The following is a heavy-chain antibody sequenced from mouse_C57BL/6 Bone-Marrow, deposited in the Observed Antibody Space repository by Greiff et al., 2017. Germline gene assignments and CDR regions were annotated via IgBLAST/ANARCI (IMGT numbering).Heavy chain of an antibody. CDR1: GYTFTSYW. J-gene: IGHJ2*01. D-gene: IGHD1-1*01. CDR2: IHPNSGST. Sequence: QVQLQQPGAELVKPGASVKLSCKASGYTFTSYWMHWVKQRPGQGLEWIGMIHPNSGSTNYNEKFRSKATLTVDKSSSTAYMQLSSLTSEDSAVYYCARFTTGYFDYWGQGTTLTVSS. CDR3: ARFTTGYFDY. V-gene: IGHV1-64*01.